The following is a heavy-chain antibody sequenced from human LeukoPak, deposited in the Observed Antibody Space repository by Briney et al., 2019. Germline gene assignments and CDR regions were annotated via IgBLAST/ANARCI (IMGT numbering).Heavy chain of an antibody. J-gene: IGHJ4*02. D-gene: IGHD3-10*01. CDR2: IWYDGSNR. Sequence: GGSLRLSCAASGFSFKTYGMHWVRQAPGKGLEWVAIIWYDGSNRFYADSVKGRFTISRDNSKSTLYLRMNTLRAEDTAVYFCASGLVGGSFDYWGQGTLVTVFS. CDR3: ASGLVGGSFDY. V-gene: IGHV3-33*03. CDR1: GFSFKTYG.